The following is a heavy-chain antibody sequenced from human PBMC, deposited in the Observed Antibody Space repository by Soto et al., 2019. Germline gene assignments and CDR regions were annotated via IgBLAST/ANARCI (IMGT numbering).Heavy chain of an antibody. CDR1: GFTFSTYA. J-gene: IGHJ6*03. D-gene: IGHD2-8*01. Sequence: GGSLRLSCAASGFTFSTYAMSWVRQAPGKGQEWVSTITTSGGNTYYADSVQGRFTISGDNSKNTLYLQMNSLRAEDTAVYYCAGRYCTNGVCYTNYYYYIDVWGKRTTVTVSS. CDR2: ITTSGGNT. CDR3: AGRYCTNGVCYTNYYYYIDV. V-gene: IGHV3-23*01.